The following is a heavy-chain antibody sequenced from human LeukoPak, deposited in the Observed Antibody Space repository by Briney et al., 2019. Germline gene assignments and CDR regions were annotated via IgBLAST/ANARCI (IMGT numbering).Heavy chain of an antibody. CDR2: ISAYNGNT. V-gene: IGHV1-18*01. CDR3: ARGSADSSVYYFRF. Sequence: GAPVKVSCKASGYTFTNYGISWVRQAPGQGLEWMGWISAYNGNTNYAQKLQGRVTMTTDTSTSTAYMELRSLRSDDTAVYYCARGSADSSVYYFRFWGQGTLVTVSS. J-gene: IGHJ4*02. D-gene: IGHD3-22*01. CDR1: GYTFTNYG.